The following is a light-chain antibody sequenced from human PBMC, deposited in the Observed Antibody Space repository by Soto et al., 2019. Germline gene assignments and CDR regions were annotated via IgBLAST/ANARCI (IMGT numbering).Light chain of an antibody. CDR3: SSYRSSNTPYV. V-gene: IGLV2-14*01. Sequence: QPVLTQPASVSGSPGQSITISCTGSSSDVGDYNYVSWYQQHPGKAPQFLIYDVSNRPSGVSDRFSGSKSGNTASLTISGLQPEDEADYYCSSYRSSNTPYVFGTGTQLTVL. CDR2: DVS. J-gene: IGLJ1*01. CDR1: SSDVGDYNY.